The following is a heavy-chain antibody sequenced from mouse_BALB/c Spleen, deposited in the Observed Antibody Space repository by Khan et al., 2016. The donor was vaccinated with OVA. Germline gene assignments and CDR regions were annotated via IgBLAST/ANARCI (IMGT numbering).Heavy chain of an antibody. Sequence: VKLMESGPGLVAPSQSLSITCTVSGFSLTSYGIHWVRQPPGKGLEWLGIIWAGGSTNYNSDLMSRLRISKDNSSSQVFLKMNSLQTDDTAMYFCARNRESDYFDYWGQGTTPTVSS. CDR2: IWAGGST. CDR3: ARNRESDYFDY. J-gene: IGHJ2*01. CDR1: GFSLTSYG. V-gene: IGHV2-9*02.